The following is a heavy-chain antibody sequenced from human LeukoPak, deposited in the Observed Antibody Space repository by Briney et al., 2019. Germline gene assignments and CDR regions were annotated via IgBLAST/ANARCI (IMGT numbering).Heavy chain of an antibody. V-gene: IGHV3-23*01. CDR1: GVTFSSHA. CDR3: AMNAGQWLVPYDY. D-gene: IGHD6-19*01. CDR2: ITASGSST. Sequence: GGSLRLSGAASGVTFSSHAMSWVRQTPGKGLEWASAITASGSSTYYADSVKGRFTISRDDSKNTLYLQMNDLRAEDTAVYYCAMNAGQWLVPYDYWGQGTLVTASS. J-gene: IGHJ4*02.